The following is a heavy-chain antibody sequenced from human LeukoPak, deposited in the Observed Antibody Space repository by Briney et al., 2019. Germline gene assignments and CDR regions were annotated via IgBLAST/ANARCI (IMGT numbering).Heavy chain of an antibody. D-gene: IGHD2-15*01. Sequence: GRSLRLSCAASGLTFSDYAMHWVRLAPGKGLEWVAVISFDGNNKYYADSVKGRFTISRDNSKNTLFLQMNSLRVEDTAVYSCTRGPRPLRYCSGGSCPSYYSGMDVWGLGTTVTVSS. CDR1: GLTFSDYA. V-gene: IGHV3-30*04. CDR2: ISFDGNNK. J-gene: IGHJ6*02. CDR3: TRGPRPLRYCSGGSCPSYYSGMDV.